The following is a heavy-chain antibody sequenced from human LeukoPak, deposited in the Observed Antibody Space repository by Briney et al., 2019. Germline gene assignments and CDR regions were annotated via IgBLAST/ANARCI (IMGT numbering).Heavy chain of an antibody. D-gene: IGHD3-10*01. Sequence: ASAKVSCKASGYTFTGYYMHWVRQAPGQGLEWMGWINPNSGGINYAQKFQGRVTMTRDTSISTAYMELSRLRSDDTAVYYCARGRHYYGSGSYLVWGQGTLVIVSS. V-gene: IGHV1-2*02. J-gene: IGHJ4*02. CDR2: INPNSGGI. CDR1: GYTFTGYY. CDR3: ARGRHYYGSGSYLV.